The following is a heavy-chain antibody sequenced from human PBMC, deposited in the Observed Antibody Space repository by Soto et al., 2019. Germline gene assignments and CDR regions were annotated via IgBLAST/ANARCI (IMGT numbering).Heavy chain of an antibody. V-gene: IGHV3-66*01. CDR2: IYSGGST. Sequence: GGSLRLSCAASGFTVSSNYMSWVRQAPGKGLEWVSVIYSGGSTYYADSVKGRFTISRDNSKNTLYLQMNSLRAEDTAVYYCARDSIEKSRGEEVRGVIINGDYWGQGTLVTVSS. D-gene: IGHD3-10*01. CDR3: ARDSIEKSRGEEVRGVIINGDY. CDR1: GFTVSSNY. J-gene: IGHJ4*02.